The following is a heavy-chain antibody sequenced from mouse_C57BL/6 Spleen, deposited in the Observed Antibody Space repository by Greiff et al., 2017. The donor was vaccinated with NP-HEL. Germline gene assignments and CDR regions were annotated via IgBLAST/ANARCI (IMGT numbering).Heavy chain of an antibody. V-gene: IGHV5-9-1*02. Sequence: EVKLVESGEGLVKPGGSLKLSCAASGFTFSSYAMSWVRQTPEKRLEWVAYISSGGGYIYYADTLKGRFTISRDNARNTLYLQMSSLKSEDTAMYYCTRECYDYDDWYFDDWGTGTTVTVSS. CDR2: ISSGGGYI. CDR3: TRECYDYDDWYFDD. CDR1: GFTFSSYA. D-gene: IGHD2-4*01. J-gene: IGHJ1*03.